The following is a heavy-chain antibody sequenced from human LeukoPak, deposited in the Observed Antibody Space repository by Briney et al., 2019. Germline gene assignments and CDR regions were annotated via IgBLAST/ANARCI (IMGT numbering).Heavy chain of an antibody. V-gene: IGHV3-23*01. D-gene: IGHD3-16*01. CDR3: AKESPGDLDY. CDR2: ITNSGHST. CDR1: GFTFSSYA. Sequence: GGSLRLSCVASGFTFSSYAMNWVRQAPGKGLEWVSVITNSGHSTNYADSVKGRFTISRDNSENTLCLQMNSLRAEDTAVYYCAKESPGDLDYWGQGTLVTVSS. J-gene: IGHJ4*02.